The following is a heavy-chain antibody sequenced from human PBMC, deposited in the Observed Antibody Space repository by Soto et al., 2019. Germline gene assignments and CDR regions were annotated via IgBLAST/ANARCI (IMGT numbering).Heavy chain of an antibody. Sequence: QVQLVQSGAEVKKPGASVTVSCKASGYTFTGYYMHWVRQAPGKGLEWMGWINPNSGGTNYAQKFEGWDTMTRDTTISTTYMELRRLRSDNTAVYYCSRGENSGYDYSTDYWGQGTLVTVSS. D-gene: IGHD5-12*01. CDR3: SRGENSGYDYSTDY. CDR2: INPNSGGT. J-gene: IGHJ4*02. CDR1: GYTFTGYY. V-gene: IGHV1-2*04.